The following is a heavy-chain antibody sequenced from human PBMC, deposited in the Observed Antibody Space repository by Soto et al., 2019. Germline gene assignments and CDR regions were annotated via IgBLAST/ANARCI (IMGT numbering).Heavy chain of an antibody. J-gene: IGHJ4*02. CDR2: ISYSGST. CDR3: ASLPDLGAGNS. Sequence: QLQLQESGPGLVKPSETLSLTCTVSRGSISSSSYYWGWIRQPQGKGLEWIGSISYSGSTSYNPSLNRRVTISVDTSKNPFSLKRTSVTAADTAVYYFASLPDLGAGNSWGQGTLVTVSS. D-gene: IGHD3-10*01. CDR1: RGSISSSSYY. V-gene: IGHV4-39*01.